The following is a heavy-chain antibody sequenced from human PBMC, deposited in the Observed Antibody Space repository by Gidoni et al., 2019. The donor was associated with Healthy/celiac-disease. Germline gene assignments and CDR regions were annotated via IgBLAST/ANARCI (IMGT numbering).Heavy chain of an antibody. CDR3: GTLDLLDY. CDR2: ISGGGCST. D-gene: IGHD1-1*01. V-gene: IGHV3-23*01. J-gene: IGHJ4*02. CDR1: GFTFSSHD. Sequence: EVQLLESGGGWVQHGGAWRLACEASGFTFSSHDMSWVRPAPGQGLAWVRAISGGGCSTSYAESVKGRFTISGDNAEDTLYLQMYSLRDEDPAIYFCGTLDLLDYWGQGTLVTVSS.